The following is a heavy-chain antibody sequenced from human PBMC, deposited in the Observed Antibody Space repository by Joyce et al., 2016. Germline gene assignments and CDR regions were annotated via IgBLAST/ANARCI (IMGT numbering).Heavy chain of an antibody. CDR2: IHHSGTT. V-gene: IGHV4-30-2*01. Sequence: QLQLQESGSGLVKPSQTLSLTCAVSGGSISSGDFLWSWFRRPPGKGLEWIGYIHHSGTTYYNPSLRSRVAMSLDRSRNQFSLRLTSMTAADTAVYYRAREFLPQYYFDYWGQGTLVTVSS. J-gene: IGHJ4*02. D-gene: IGHD3-16*01. CDR3: AREFLPQYYFDY. CDR1: GGSISSGDFL.